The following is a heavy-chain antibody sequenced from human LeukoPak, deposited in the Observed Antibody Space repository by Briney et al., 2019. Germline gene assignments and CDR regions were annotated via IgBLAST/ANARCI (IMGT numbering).Heavy chain of an antibody. Sequence: SETLSLTCAVSGGSISSGGYPWSWIRQPPGKGLEWIGYIYHSGSTYYNPSLKSRVTISVDRSKNQFSLKLSSVTAADTAVYYCARVPYSRKLGDYWGQGTLVTVSS. D-gene: IGHD6-13*01. CDR2: IYHSGST. V-gene: IGHV4-30-2*01. CDR1: GGSISSGGYP. J-gene: IGHJ4*02. CDR3: ARVPYSRKLGDY.